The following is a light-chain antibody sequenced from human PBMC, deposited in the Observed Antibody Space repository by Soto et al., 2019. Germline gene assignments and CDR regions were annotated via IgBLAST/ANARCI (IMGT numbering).Light chain of an antibody. CDR1: SSDVGTYNY. V-gene: IGLV2-8*01. CDR3: SSYAGSNNFVV. J-gene: IGLJ2*01. CDR2: EVS. Sequence: QSALTQPPSASGSPGQSVTIPCTGTSSDVGTYNYVSWYQHPPGKAPKLMIYEVSKRPSGVPDRFSGSKSGNTASLTVSGLQAEDEADYYCSSYAGSNNFVVFGGGTKLTVL.